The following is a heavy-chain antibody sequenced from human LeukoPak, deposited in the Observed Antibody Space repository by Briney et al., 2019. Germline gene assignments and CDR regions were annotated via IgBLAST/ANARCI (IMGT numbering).Heavy chain of an antibody. V-gene: IGHV4-39*02. D-gene: IGHD6-19*01. Sequence: SETLSLTCTVSGGSFSSSSNYWLWIRQSPGKGLGWIATVYYTGGTYYNPSLQSRVTISVDTSKRQFSLKVTSVTATDTAIYYCARGHSSGLNFFDPWGQGTLVTVSS. CDR3: ARGHSSGLNFFDP. CDR1: GGSFSSSSNY. J-gene: IGHJ5*02. CDR2: VYYTGGT.